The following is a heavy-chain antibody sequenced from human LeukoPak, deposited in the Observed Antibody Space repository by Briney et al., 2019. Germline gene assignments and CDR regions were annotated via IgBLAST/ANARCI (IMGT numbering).Heavy chain of an antibody. D-gene: IGHD3-22*01. J-gene: IGHJ4*02. CDR2: IKSESVGGAI. CDR1: GFTFSNAW. V-gene: IGHV3-15*01. Sequence: GGSLRLSCVVSGFTFSNAWMTWVRQAPGKGLEWVGRIKSESVGGAIDYAAPVKGRFTISRDDSRNTVYLQMNSLKTEDTAFYYCTTTYHYDSTGYSSYYWGQGTLVTVSS. CDR3: TTTYHYDSTGYSSYY.